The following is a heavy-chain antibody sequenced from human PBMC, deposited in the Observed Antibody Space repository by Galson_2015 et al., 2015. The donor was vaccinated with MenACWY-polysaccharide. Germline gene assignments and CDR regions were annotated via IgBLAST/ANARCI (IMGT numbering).Heavy chain of an antibody. CDR2: MKPNSGNT. V-gene: IGHV1-8*01. Sequence: SVKVSCKASGYTFSSYDINWVRQASGQGLEWMGWMKPNSGNTGYAQRFQGTVAMHRDNATSTDSMELRMLRYDDTAVYYCTRIIARKHTFVDSWGQGTLVSVS. J-gene: IGHJ4*02. D-gene: IGHD2-21*01. CDR1: GYTFSSYD. CDR3: TRIIARKHTFVDS.